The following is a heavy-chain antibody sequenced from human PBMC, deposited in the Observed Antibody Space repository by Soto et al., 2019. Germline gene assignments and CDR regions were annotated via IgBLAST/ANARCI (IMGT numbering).Heavy chain of an antibody. CDR2: INHSGST. D-gene: IGHD3-16*01. CDR1: GGSFSGYY. CDR3: ARVVWGRAMDC. V-gene: IGHV4-34*01. Sequence: PSETLSLTCAVYGGSFSGYYWSWIRHPPGKGLEWIGEINHSGSTNYNPSLKSRVTISVDTSKNQFSLKLSSVTAADTAVYYCARVVWGRAMDCWGQGTTVTV. J-gene: IGHJ6*02.